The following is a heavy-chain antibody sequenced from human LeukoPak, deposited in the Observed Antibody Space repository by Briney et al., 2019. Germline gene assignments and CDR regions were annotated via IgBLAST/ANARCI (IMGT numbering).Heavy chain of an antibody. CDR2: VYYTGST. CDR3: ARHRGRYYDSGSYYYFDY. CDR1: GGSISSSGYY. D-gene: IGHD3-10*01. V-gene: IGHV4-39*02. Sequence: SETLSLTCTVSGGSISSSGYYWGWIRQPPGKGLEWVGSVYYTGSTFYNPSLKSRVTTSVDTSKNHFSLNLSSVTAADTAVYYCARHRGRYYDSGSYYYFDYWGQGALVTVSS. J-gene: IGHJ4*02.